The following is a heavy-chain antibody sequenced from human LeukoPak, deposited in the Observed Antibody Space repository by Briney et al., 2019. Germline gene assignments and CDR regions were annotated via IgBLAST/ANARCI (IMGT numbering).Heavy chain of an antibody. D-gene: IGHD2-2*01. CDR1: RFTFSTYA. J-gene: IGHJ4*02. V-gene: IGHV3-23*01. CDR2: ISGSGDTT. Sequence: PGGSLRLSCTASRFTFSTYAMSWVRQAPGKGLEWVSSISGSGDTTYYTGSVKGRFTISRDNSENALYLQMSSLRAEDTAVYYCAKSQRNDQQVVQRIDYWGQGTLVTVSS. CDR3: AKSQRNDQQVVQRIDY.